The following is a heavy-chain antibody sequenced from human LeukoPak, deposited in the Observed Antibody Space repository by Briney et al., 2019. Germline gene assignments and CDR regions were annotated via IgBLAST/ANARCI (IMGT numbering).Heavy chain of an antibody. V-gene: IGHV1-18*01. Sequence: ASVKVSCKASGFTFNHHGFTWGRQAPGQGLEWMGWISAYNGKTASVEKLQGRVTMTTDTSTTTVYMELRGLRPDDTAMYYCTRWGHSSNWRPEASDYWGQGTLVTVSS. D-gene: IGHD6-13*01. CDR3: TRWGHSSNWRPEASDY. CDR2: ISAYNGKT. CDR1: GFTFNHHG. J-gene: IGHJ4*02.